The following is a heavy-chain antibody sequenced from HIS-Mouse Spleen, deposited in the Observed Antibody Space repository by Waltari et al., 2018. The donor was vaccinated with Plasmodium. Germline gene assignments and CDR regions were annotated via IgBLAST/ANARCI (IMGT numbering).Heavy chain of an antibody. V-gene: IGHV4-34*01. CDR1: GGSFRRYD. CDR2: INHSGST. J-gene: IGHJ4*02. CDR3: ARGRRIVVVTAPRGFFDY. Sequence: QVQLQQWGAGLLKPSETLSHTCPVPGGSFRRYDWSWFRQPPGTGLEWIGEINHSGSTNYNPTLKRRVTISVDTSKNQFSLKLSAVAAADTAVYYCARGRRIVVVTAPRGFFDYWGQGTLVTVSS. D-gene: IGHD2-21*02.